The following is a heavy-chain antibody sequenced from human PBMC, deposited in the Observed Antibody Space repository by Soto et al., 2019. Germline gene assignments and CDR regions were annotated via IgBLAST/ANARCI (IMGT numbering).Heavy chain of an antibody. J-gene: IGHJ5*02. D-gene: IGHD6-13*01. CDR3: ARHRGPTTAENWFDP. CDR2: ISGYSGDT. Sequence: QVLLVQSGPEVKNPGASLNISCKTSGYTFFGYDMSWVRQAPGQGLEWMGWISGYSGDTQYAQKFKGRVTLTRDISTSTVYMELRSLTSDDVATYYCARHRGPTTAENWFDPWGKGTLVIVSS. V-gene: IGHV1-18*03. CDR1: GYTFFGYD.